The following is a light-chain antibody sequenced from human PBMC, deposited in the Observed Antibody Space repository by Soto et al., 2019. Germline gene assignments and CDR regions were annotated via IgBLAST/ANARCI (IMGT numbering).Light chain of an antibody. CDR1: QSISTY. CDR2: AAS. V-gene: IGKV1-39*01. J-gene: IGKJ2*01. CDR3: QQSYSNPYT. Sequence: EIQMTQSPSSLSASVGDSVTITCRASQSISTYLNWYQQKPGKAPKLLIYAASSLQSGVPSRFSGSGSGTDFTLTISSLQPEDFATYYCQQSYSNPYTFGQGTKVDIK.